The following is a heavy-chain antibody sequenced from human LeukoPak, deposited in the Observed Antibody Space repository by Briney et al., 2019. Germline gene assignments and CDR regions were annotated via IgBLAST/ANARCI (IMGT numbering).Heavy chain of an antibody. Sequence: ASVKVSCKASGYTFTSYYMHWVRQAPGQGLEWMGIINPSGGSTSYAQKFQGRVTMTRDMSTSTVYMELSSLRSEDTAVYYCARASVDYYYMDVWGKGTTVTVSS. D-gene: IGHD5-12*01. V-gene: IGHV1-46*01. CDR1: GYTFTSYY. CDR2: INPSGGST. J-gene: IGHJ6*03. CDR3: ARASVDYYYMDV.